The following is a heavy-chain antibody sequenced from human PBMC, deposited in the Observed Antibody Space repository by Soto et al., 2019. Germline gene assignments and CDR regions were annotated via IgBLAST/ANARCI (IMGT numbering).Heavy chain of an antibody. Sequence: LRLSCAASGFTFSSYWMSWVRQAPGKGLEWVANIKQDGSEKYYVDSVKGRFTISRDNAKNSLYLQMNSLRAEDTAVYYCARDWEDVVVVAATQMDVWGQGTTVTVSS. CDR3: ARDWEDVVVVAATQMDV. V-gene: IGHV3-7*03. CDR2: IKQDGSEK. J-gene: IGHJ6*02. CDR1: GFTFSSYW. D-gene: IGHD2-15*01.